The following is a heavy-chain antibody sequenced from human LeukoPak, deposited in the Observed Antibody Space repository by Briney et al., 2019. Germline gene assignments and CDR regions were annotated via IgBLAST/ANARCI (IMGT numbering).Heavy chain of an antibody. V-gene: IGHV3-7*03. CDR3: ARDYRSSWYV. Sequence: PGGSLRLSCAAPGFVFTNYWMSWIRQAPGKGLEWVANINQDGSEKHYVDSVKGRFTVSRDNARNSLFLQMNSLRAEDTSVYYCARDYRSSWYVRGQGTLVTVSS. CDR1: GFVFTNYW. D-gene: IGHD6-13*01. J-gene: IGHJ4*02. CDR2: INQDGSEK.